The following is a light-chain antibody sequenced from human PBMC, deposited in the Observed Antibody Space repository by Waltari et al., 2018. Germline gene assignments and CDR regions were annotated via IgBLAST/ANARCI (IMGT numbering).Light chain of an antibody. Sequence: QSALTQPASVSGSPGQSITISCTGTSSAVGGYNYVSWFQQHPGKAPKLMIYDVSNRPSGVSNRFSGSKSGNTASLTISGLQAEDEADYYCSSYTSSSTLFYVFGTGTKVTVL. CDR1: SSAVGGYNY. CDR3: SSYTSSSTLFYV. V-gene: IGLV2-14*01. J-gene: IGLJ1*01. CDR2: DVS.